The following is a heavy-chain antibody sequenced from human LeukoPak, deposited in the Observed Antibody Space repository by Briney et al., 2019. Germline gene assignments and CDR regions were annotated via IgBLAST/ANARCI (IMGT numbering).Heavy chain of an antibody. V-gene: IGHV4-4*07. D-gene: IGHD6-19*01. CDR1: GGSISSYY. CDR2: IYTSGST. CDR3: ARNGIAVAGPLNDLNWFDP. Sequence: SETLSLTCTVSGGSISSYYWSWIRQPAGKGPEWIGRIYTSGSTNYNPSLKSRVTMSVDTSKNQFSLKLSSVTAADTAVYYCARNGIAVAGPLNDLNWFDPWGQGTLVTVSS. J-gene: IGHJ5*02.